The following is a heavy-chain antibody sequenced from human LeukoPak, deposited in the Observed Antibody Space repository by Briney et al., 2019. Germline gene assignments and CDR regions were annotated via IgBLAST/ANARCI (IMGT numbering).Heavy chain of an antibody. CDR1: SGSLNNKW. CDR3: ARGDWWSFDL. V-gene: IGHV4-4*02. Sequence: SETLSLTCTVSSGSLNNKWWSWVRQPPGKGLEWIGESDHSGGTKYILSLKSRVTIPVDRSKNQFSLKMTSVTAEDTAIYYCARGDWWSFDLWGQGTLVTVSS. CDR2: SDHSGGT. J-gene: IGHJ4*02. D-gene: IGHD2-8*02.